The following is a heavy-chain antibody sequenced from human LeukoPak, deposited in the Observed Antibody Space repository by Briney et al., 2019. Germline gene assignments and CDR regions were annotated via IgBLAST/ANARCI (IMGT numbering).Heavy chain of an antibody. CDR3: AKGPERDWNYEEY. CDR1: GFTFRDFY. V-gene: IGHV3-11*01. CDR2: ISSSGNAI. Sequence: GGSLRLSCAASGFTFRDFYMIWIRQAPGKGLEWVSYISSSGNAIYYADSVKGRFTSSRDNAKNSLYLQMNSLRAEDTAVYYCAKGPERDWNYEEYWGQGTLVTVSS. J-gene: IGHJ4*02. D-gene: IGHD1-7*01.